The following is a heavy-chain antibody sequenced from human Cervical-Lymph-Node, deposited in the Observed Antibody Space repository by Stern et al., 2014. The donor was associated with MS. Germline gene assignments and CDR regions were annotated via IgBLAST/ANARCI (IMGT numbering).Heavy chain of an antibody. J-gene: IGHJ6*02. CDR3: ARAHFSVVPLPTALGSEIRWYDHGMDV. CDR2: FDPEEDKF. V-gene: IGHV1-24*01. CDR1: GYTLTELS. D-gene: IGHD2-2*01. Sequence: QVQLVQSGAEVKKPGASVKVSCKVSGYTLTELSIHWVRQAPGKGLEWMGGFDPEEDKFIYAQKFQGRVTMTEDTPTDTAYMELSGLRSEDTAVYYCARAHFSVVPLPTALGSEIRWYDHGMDVWGQGTTVTVSS.